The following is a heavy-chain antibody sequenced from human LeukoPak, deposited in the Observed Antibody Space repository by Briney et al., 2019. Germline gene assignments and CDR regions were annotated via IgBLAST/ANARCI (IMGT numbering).Heavy chain of an antibody. CDR2: VSSVGNNK. Sequence: PGRSLRLSCAASGFTVNGHPMHWVRQAPGKGLEWVAVVSSVGNNKYYTDSVKGRFTVSRDDSNNMVYLHMTGLRSEDSAVYFCARAPSEWDLLLNHFDSWGQGTLVTVSS. J-gene: IGHJ4*02. CDR1: GFTVNGHP. V-gene: IGHV3-30*04. D-gene: IGHD1-26*01. CDR3: ARAPSEWDLLLNHFDS.